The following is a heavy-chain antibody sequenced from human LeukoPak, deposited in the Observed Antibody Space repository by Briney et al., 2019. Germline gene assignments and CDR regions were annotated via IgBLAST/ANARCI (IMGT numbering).Heavy chain of an antibody. Sequence: SETLSLTCTVSGGSMSDYYWSWIRQPPGKGLEWIGYIYYTGTTNYKPSLKGRVIISIDTSKNQFSLKLSSVTAADTALYYCARDYTMTHASDIWGQGTLVTVSS. CDR2: IYYTGTT. D-gene: IGHD3-22*01. V-gene: IGHV4-59*01. CDR3: ARDYTMTHASDI. J-gene: IGHJ3*02. CDR1: GGSMSDYY.